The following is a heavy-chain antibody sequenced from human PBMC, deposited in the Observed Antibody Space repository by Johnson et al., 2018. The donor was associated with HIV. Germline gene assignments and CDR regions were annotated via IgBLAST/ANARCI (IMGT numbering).Heavy chain of an antibody. Sequence: HWVRQAPGKGLEWVAIISYDGSNKNYADSVKGRFTISRDNSKNTLYLQMNSLRAEDTAVYYCARDDTEADGAFDIWGQGTMVTVSS. CDR2: ISYDGSNK. D-gene: IGHD2-2*02. CDR3: ARDDTEADGAFDI. V-gene: IGHV3-33*05. J-gene: IGHJ3*02.